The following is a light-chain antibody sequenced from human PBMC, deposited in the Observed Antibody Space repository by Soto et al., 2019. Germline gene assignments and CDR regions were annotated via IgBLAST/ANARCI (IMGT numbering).Light chain of an antibody. CDR1: SNDVGDYNL. CDR2: EGF. V-gene: IGLV2-23*01. J-gene: IGLJ1*01. Sequence: QSALTQPASVSGSPGQSITISCTATSNDVGDYNLVSWYQQHPGKAPKLMIYEGFKRPSGVSNRFSGYKSGNTAYLTISGIQAEDEADYHCCSYATSSTLPYVFGTGTKVTVL. CDR3: CSYATSSTLPYV.